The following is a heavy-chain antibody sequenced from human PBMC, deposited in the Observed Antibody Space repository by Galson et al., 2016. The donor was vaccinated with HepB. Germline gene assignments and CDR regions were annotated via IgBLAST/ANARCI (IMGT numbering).Heavy chain of an antibody. CDR2: TSFDGSNE. CDR3: VRDGVWRLPARLMGY. D-gene: IGHD6-6*01. CDR1: GFTFTTYA. V-gene: IGHV3-30*04. J-gene: IGHJ4*02. Sequence: SLRLSCAASGFTFTTYAMHWVRQAPGKGLEWVAVTSFDGSNEYYADSVKGRFTISRDNSNNRIFLQMNSLRAEDTAVYYCVRDGVWRLPARLMGYWGQGTLVTVSS.